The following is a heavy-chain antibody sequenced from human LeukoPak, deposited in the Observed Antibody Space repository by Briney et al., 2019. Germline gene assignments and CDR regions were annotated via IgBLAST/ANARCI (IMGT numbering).Heavy chain of an antibody. CDR3: ARLRGRGYSGYDPPFDY. D-gene: IGHD5-12*01. CDR2: IYPGDSDT. V-gene: IGHV5-51*01. J-gene: IGHJ4*02. CDR1: GYSFTSYW. Sequence: KPGESLKISCKGSGYSFTSYWIGWVRQMPGKGLEWMGIIYPGDSDTRYSPSFQGQVTISADKSISTAYLQWSSLKASDTAMYYCARLRGRGYSGYDPPFDYWGQGTLVTVSS.